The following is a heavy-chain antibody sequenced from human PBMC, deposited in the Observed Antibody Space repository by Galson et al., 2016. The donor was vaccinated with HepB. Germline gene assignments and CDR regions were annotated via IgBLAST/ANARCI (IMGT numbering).Heavy chain of an antibody. D-gene: IGHD1-1*01. J-gene: IGHJ6*04. CDR1: GFTFRNYG. CDR3: VQGRTAPAV. CDR2: ISRSGDST. Sequence: LRLSCAASGFTFRNYGMTWVRQAPGKGLEVVSSISRSGDSTDYANSVKGRFTISRDNSKNTPSLQMNSLTADDTAIYYCVQGRTAPAVWGKGTTVTVSS. V-gene: IGHV3-23*01.